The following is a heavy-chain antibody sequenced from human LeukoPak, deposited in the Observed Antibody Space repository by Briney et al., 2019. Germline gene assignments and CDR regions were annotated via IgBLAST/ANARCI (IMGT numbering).Heavy chain of an antibody. J-gene: IGHJ6*03. CDR1: GFTFTSYG. V-gene: IGHV3-30*02. Sequence: SGGALRLSCAASGFTFTSYGMHWVRQAPGKGLEWVGFIRYDGSKIHYAHSVKSRFSVSRDNSTLYLQMNSLGLEDMAVYYCAKDLQQWLVSPYYYYMDVWGKGTTVTVCS. D-gene: IGHD6-19*01. CDR3: AKDLQQWLVSPYYYYMDV. CDR2: IRYDGSKI.